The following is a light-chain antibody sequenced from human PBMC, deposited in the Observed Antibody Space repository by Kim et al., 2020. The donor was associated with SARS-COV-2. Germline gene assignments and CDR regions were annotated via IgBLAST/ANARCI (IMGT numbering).Light chain of an antibody. J-gene: IGLJ3*02. Sequence: QSALTQPASVSGSPGQSITISCTGTSSDVGGYNYVSWYQQHPGKAPKVMIYEVSNRPSGVSNRFSGSKSGNTASLTISGLQTEDEADYYCSSYTSANTRVLGGGTQLTVL. V-gene: IGLV2-14*01. CDR1: SSDVGGYNY. CDR2: EVS. CDR3: SSYTSANTRV.